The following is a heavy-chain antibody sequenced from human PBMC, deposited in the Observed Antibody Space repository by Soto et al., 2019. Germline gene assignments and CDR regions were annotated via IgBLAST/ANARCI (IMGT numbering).Heavy chain of an antibody. CDR3: ARDPASFRDTTFDP. Sequence: PVGSLRLSCAASGFTFSSYSMNWVRQAPGKGLEWVSSISSSSSYIYYADSVKGRFTISRDNAKNSLYLQMNSLRAEDTAVYYCARDPASFRDTTFDPWGQGTLVTVS. CDR2: ISSSSSYI. V-gene: IGHV3-21*01. J-gene: IGHJ5*02. D-gene: IGHD1-1*01. CDR1: GFTFSSYS.